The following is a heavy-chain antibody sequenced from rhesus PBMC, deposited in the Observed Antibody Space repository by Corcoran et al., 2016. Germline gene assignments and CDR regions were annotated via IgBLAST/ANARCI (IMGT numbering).Heavy chain of an antibody. CDR2: IYGSGGGT. J-gene: IGHJ4*01. V-gene: IGHV4-106*01. CDR1: GGSISDDYY. D-gene: IGHD6-25*01. CDR3: ARGRQLVPYYFDY. Sequence: QVQLQESGPGLVKPSETLSLTCAVSGGSISDDYYWSWIRPPPGKGLEWIGYIYGSGGGTNYNPSLKNRVTISIDTSKNQFSLKLSSVTAADTAVYYCARGRQLVPYYFDYWGQGVLVTVSS.